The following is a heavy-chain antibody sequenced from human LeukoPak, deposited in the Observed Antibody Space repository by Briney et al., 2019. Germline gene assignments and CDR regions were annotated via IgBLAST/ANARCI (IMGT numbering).Heavy chain of an antibody. CDR2: ISSSSSYI. J-gene: IGHJ4*02. CDR3: ASSHYGDYKSVDY. D-gene: IGHD4-17*01. Sequence: GGSLRLSCAASGFTFSSYSMNWVRQAPGKGLEWVSSISSSSSYIYYADSVKGRFTISRDNAKNSLYLQMNSLRAEDTAVYYCASSHYGDYKSVDYWGQGTLVTVSS. CDR1: GFTFSSYS. V-gene: IGHV3-21*01.